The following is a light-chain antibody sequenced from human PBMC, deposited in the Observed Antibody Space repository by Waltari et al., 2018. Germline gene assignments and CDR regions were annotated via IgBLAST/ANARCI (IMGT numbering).Light chain of an antibody. Sequence: DVVMTQSPDSLAVSLGERATIHCKSSHPISFYSPNKNFLTWYQQKPGQPPKLLIYWASTREAGVPDRFSGSGSGTDFTLTISSLQAEDVATYYCQQYLSTPFTFGPGTKVDIK. CDR3: QQYLSTPFT. J-gene: IGKJ3*01. CDR1: HPISFYSPNKNF. V-gene: IGKV4-1*01. CDR2: WAS.